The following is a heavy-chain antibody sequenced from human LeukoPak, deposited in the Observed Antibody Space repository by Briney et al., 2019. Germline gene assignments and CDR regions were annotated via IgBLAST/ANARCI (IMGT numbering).Heavy chain of an antibody. J-gene: IGHJ4*02. CDR3: ARVDTAMVIDY. D-gene: IGHD5-18*01. Sequence: SVKVFCKASGGTFSSYAISWVRQAPGQGLEWMGRIIPILGIANYAQKFQGRVTITADKSTSTAYMELSSLRSEDTAVYYCARVDTAMVIDYWGQGTLVTVSS. CDR2: IIPILGIA. CDR1: GGTFSSYA. V-gene: IGHV1-69*04.